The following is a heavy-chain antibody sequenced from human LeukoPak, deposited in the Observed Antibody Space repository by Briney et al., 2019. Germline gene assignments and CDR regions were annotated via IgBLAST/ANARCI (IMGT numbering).Heavy chain of an antibody. CDR2: IYYSGST. J-gene: IGHJ5*02. Sequence: SETLSLTCTVSGYSISSGYYWGWIRQPPGKGLEWIGYIYYSGSTNYNPSLKSRVTISVDTSKNQFSLKLSSVTAADTAMYYCARTGVSEAGSNWFDPWGQGTLVTVSS. D-gene: IGHD6-13*01. CDR3: ARTGVSEAGSNWFDP. CDR1: GYSISSGYY. V-gene: IGHV4-61*01.